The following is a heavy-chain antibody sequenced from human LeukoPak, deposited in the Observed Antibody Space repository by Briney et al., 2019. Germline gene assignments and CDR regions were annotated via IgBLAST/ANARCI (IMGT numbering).Heavy chain of an antibody. V-gene: IGHV4-30-4*01. Sequence: PSQTLSLTCTVSGGSISSGDYYWSWIRQPPGKGLEWIGEINHSGSTNYNPSLKSRVTISVDTSKNQFSLKLSSVTAADTAVYYCARFHYDGKRKGSKRGDYWGQGTLVTVSS. CDR1: GGSISSGDYY. J-gene: IGHJ4*02. CDR3: ARFHYDGKRKGSKRGDY. CDR2: INHSGST. D-gene: IGHD4-23*01.